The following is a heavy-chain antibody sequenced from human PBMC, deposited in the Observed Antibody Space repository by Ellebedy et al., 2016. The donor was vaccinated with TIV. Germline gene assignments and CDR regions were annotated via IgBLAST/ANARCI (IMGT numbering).Heavy chain of an antibody. CDR3: AREGWDGDYYFDH. D-gene: IGHD4-17*01. CDR2: IWNDGSNK. CDR1: GFTFSSYG. V-gene: IGHV3-33*01. Sequence: GESLKISCAASGFTFSSYGMHWVRQAPGKGLEWVAVIWNDGSNKKNADSVKGRFTISRDNSKNTLYLQMNSLRVEDTAVYYCAREGWDGDYYFDHWGQGTLVTVSS. J-gene: IGHJ4*02.